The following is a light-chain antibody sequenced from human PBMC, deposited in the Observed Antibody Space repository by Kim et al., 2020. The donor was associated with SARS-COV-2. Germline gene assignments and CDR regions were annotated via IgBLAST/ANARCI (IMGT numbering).Light chain of an antibody. Sequence: DIQMTQSPSTLSASVGDRVTITCRASQSISGWLAWYQQKPGKAPKVLVYRTSNLGSGVPSRFSGSGSGTEISLTISSLQPDDFATYYCLQYNGYPFTFGQGTKLEI. CDR1: QSISGW. CDR2: RTS. J-gene: IGKJ2*01. V-gene: IGKV1-5*03. CDR3: LQYNGYPFT.